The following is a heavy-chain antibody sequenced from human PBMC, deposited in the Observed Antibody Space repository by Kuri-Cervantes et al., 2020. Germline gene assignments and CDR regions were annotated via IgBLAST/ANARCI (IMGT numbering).Heavy chain of an antibody. CDR3: ARQIVGRSIDY. D-gene: IGHD2/OR15-2a*01. Sequence: SGPTLVKPTQTLSLTCTFSGFSLSTSGVGVGWIRQPPGKALEWLALIYWDDDKRYSPSLKSRLTITKDTSKNQVVLTMTNMDPVDTATYYCARQIVGRSIDYWGQGTLVTVSS. CDR2: IYWDDDK. V-gene: IGHV2-5*02. J-gene: IGHJ4*02. CDR1: GFSLSTSGVG.